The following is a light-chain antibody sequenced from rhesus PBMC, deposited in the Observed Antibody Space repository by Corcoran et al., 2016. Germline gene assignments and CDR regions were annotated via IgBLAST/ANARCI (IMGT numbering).Light chain of an antibody. J-gene: IGKJ3*01. Sequence: DIVMTQTPLSLPVTPGEPASISCRSSQSLLDSEDGNTYLDWYLQKPGQSPQLLIYEVSTRASGVPDRFRGSGSDTDFRLTISRVESEDVVVYYCMQALEFPFTFGPGTKLDIK. CDR3: MQALEFPFT. V-gene: IGKV2-104*02. CDR1: QSLLDSEDGNTY. CDR2: EVS.